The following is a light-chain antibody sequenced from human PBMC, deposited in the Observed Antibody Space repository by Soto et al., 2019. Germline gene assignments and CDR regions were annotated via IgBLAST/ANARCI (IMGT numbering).Light chain of an antibody. CDR1: QGISSW. J-gene: IGKJ1*01. CDR2: AAS. CDR3: QQSYSTPRT. V-gene: IGKV1-12*01. Sequence: DIQMTQSPSSVAASVGGRGTITCRANQGISSWLAWYQQKPGKAHKLLIYAASSLQSGVKSRFSGSGSGTEFTLTIRSMQPDEFATYYCQQSYSTPRTCGQGTKVDIK.